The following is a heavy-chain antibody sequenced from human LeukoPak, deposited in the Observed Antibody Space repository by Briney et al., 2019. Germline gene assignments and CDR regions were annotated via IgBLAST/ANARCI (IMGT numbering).Heavy chain of an antibody. CDR3: ARDRYYYDSSARYFDY. CDR2: IYSSGST. CDR1: GGSISSYY. J-gene: IGHJ4*02. V-gene: IGHV4-4*07. D-gene: IGHD3-22*01. Sequence: SETLSLTCTVSGGSISSYYWNWIRQPAEKGLEWIGRIYSSGSTNYNPSLKSRVTMSVDTSKNQFSLKLSSVTAADTAVYYCARDRYYYDSSARYFDYWGQGTLVTVSS.